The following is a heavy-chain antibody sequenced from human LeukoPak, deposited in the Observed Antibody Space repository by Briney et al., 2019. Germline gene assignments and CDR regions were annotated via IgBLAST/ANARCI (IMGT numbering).Heavy chain of an antibody. CDR3: AKDLDTAMAN. CDR2: ISYDGSNK. CDR1: GFTFSSYA. J-gene: IGHJ4*02. D-gene: IGHD5-18*01. Sequence: GGSLRLSCAASGFTFSSYAMHWVRQAPGKGLEWVAVISYDGSNKYYADSVKGRFTISRDNSKNTLYLQMNSLRAEDTAVYYCAKDLDTAMANWGQGTLVTVSS. V-gene: IGHV3-30-3*01.